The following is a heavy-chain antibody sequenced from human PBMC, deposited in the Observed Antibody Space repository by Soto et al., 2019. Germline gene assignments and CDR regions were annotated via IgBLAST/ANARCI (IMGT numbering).Heavy chain of an antibody. J-gene: IGHJ4*02. CDR1: GFTFSSYG. CDR2: ISYDGSNK. CDR3: AKDRRIVVVGGGGFDY. D-gene: IGHD3-22*01. Sequence: QVQLVESGGGVVQPGRSLRLSCAASGFTFSSYGMHWVRQAPGKGLEWVAVISYDGSNKYYADSVKGRFTISRDNSKNTLYLQMKSLRAEDTAVYYCAKDRRIVVVGGGGFDYWGQGTLVTVSS. V-gene: IGHV3-30*18.